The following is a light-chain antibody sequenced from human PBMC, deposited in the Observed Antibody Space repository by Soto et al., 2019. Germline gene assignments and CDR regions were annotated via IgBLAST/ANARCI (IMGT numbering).Light chain of an antibody. CDR2: DVS. Sequence: QSALTQTASVSGSPGQSITISCTGTSSDVGGYNYVSWYQQHPGKAPKLIIYDVSNRPSGISNRFSGYKSGNTASLTISGLQAEDEADYYCSSYISSSIPVVFGGGTKRTVL. J-gene: IGLJ2*01. V-gene: IGLV2-14*01. CDR1: SSDVGGYNY. CDR3: SSYISSSIPVV.